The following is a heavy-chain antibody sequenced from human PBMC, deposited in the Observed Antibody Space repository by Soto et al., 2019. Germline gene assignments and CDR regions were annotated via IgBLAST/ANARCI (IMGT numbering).Heavy chain of an antibody. V-gene: IGHV4-30-4*01. CDR1: GGSITSDHY. D-gene: IGHD5-12*01. CDR2: VYYSGGT. Sequence: QVQLQESGPGLLKSSETLSLTCTVSGGSITSDHYWSWIRQPPGKGLEWIGQVYYSGGTFYNPSLKSRLTRSVDTSKTYFSLRLTSVTAADTAVYFCARVGDGYDPGFDCWGQGTLLTVSS. J-gene: IGHJ4*02. CDR3: ARVGDGYDPGFDC.